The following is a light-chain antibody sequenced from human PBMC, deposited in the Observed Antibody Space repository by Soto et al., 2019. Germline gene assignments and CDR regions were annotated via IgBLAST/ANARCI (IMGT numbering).Light chain of an antibody. Sequence: EIVLTQSPGTLSLSPGETATVSCRASQTVSNIYLAWYQQKPGQAPRLLIQGASSRASGIPGRFSGSGSGTDFTLTISRLEPEDFAVYYCQQYDNPGSTLGQGTKVDIK. CDR2: GAS. CDR1: QTVSNIY. V-gene: IGKV3-20*01. J-gene: IGKJ1*01. CDR3: QQYDNPGST.